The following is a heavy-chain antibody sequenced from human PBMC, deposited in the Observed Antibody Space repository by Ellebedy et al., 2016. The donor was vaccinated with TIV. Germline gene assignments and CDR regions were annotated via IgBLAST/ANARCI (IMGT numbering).Heavy chain of an antibody. Sequence: GESLKISCKGSGYSFTSYWIGWVRQIPGKGLEWMAIIYTTDSDNRYSPSFQGQVTISVDKSISTAYLQWSSLKASDTAIYYCARLPRGVIKVAFDYWGQGTLVTVSS. D-gene: IGHD3-10*01. CDR2: IYTTDSDN. V-gene: IGHV5-51*01. J-gene: IGHJ4*02. CDR3: ARLPRGVIKVAFDY. CDR1: GYSFTSYW.